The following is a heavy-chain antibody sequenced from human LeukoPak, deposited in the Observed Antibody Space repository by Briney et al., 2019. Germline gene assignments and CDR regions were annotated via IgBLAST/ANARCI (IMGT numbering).Heavy chain of an antibody. D-gene: IGHD6-13*01. CDR1: GGSFSGYY. CDR2: INHSGST. CDR3: ARVPVGYSGSWRLGHWFDP. J-gene: IGHJ5*02. V-gene: IGHV4-34*01. Sequence: SETLSLTCAVYGGSFSGYYWSWIRQPPGKGLEWIGEINHSGSTNYNPSLTSRVTISVDTSKNQFSLKLSSVTAADTAVYYCARVPVGYSGSWRLGHWFDPWGQGTLVTVSS.